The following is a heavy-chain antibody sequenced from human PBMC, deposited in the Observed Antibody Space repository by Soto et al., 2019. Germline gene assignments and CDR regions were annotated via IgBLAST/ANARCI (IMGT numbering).Heavy chain of an antibody. CDR3: ARGDGYIYGNTFDS. CDR1: GFTFNNYA. V-gene: IGHV3-30-3*01. J-gene: IGHJ4*02. D-gene: IGHD5-18*01. Sequence: PGGSLRLSCAASGFTFNNYAMHWVRQAPGKGLGWVAFISYGGSSKYYADSVTGRFTISRDNSRNTLYLQMNSPRAEDTAVYYCARGDGYIYGNTFDSWGQGTRVTVS. CDR2: ISYGGSSK.